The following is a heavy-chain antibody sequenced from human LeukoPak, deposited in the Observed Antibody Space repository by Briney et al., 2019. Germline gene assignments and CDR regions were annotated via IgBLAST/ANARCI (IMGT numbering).Heavy chain of an antibody. CDR3: ARYYDILTGYADFDY. V-gene: IGHV3-7*01. J-gene: IGHJ4*02. D-gene: IGHD3-9*01. CDR1: GFTFSSYW. CDR2: IKQDGSEK. Sequence: PGGSLRLSCAASGFTFSSYWMSWVRQAPGKGLEWVANIKQDGSEKYYVDSVKGRFTIFRDNAKNSLFLQMNSLRAEDTAVYFCARYYDILTGYADFDYWGQGTLVTVSS.